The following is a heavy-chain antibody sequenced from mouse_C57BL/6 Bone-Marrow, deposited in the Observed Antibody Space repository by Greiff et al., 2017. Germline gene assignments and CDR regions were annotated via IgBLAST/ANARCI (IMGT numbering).Heavy chain of an antibody. CDR1: GFNIKDYY. Sequence: EVQLQQSGAELVRPGASVKLSCTASGFNIKDYYMHWVKQRPEQGLEWIGRIDPEDGDTEYAPKFQGKATMTADTSSNTAYLQLSSLTSEDTAVYYCTREYDGPPYYYAMDYWGQGTSVTVSS. D-gene: IGHD2-14*01. CDR3: TREYDGPPYYYAMDY. J-gene: IGHJ4*01. CDR2: IDPEDGDT. V-gene: IGHV14-1*01.